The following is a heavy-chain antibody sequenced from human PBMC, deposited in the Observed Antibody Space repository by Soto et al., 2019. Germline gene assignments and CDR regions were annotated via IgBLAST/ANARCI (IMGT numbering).Heavy chain of an antibody. Sequence: QVQLVQSGAEVEKPGASVKVSCTASGYTFTSFGINWVRQAPGQGLEWMGWVSAYNGNTKYAQKLQGRVTMTTDSSTSTAYMELRSLRSDDTAVYYCARVSLACAAALKTWDYHKNFFDYWGQGTLVTVSS. CDR2: VSAYNGNT. V-gene: IGHV1-18*01. CDR3: ARVSLACAAALKTWDYHKNFFDY. J-gene: IGHJ4*02. CDR1: GYTFTSFG. D-gene: IGHD2-2*01.